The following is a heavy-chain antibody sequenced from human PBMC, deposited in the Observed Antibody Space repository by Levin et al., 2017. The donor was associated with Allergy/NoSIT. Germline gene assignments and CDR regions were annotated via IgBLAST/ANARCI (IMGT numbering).Heavy chain of an antibody. D-gene: IGHD3-3*01. V-gene: IGHV3-48*04. J-gene: IGHJ6*02. CDR1: GFTFSTYS. Sequence: GGSLRLSCAASGFTFSTYSMNWVRQAPGKGLEWVSYIGSGGSIIYYADSVKGRFTVSRDNAKNSLYLQMNSLRVEDTAIYYCARDLDYDVWTAYLGGAVRHYYYYGMDVWGQGTTVTVSS. CDR3: ARDLDYDVWTAYLGGAVRHYYYYGMDV. CDR2: IGSGGSII.